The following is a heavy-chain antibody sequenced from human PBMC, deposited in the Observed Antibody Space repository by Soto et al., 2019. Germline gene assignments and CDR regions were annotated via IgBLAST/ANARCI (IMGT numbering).Heavy chain of an antibody. CDR1: GFTFSSYG. J-gene: IGHJ5*02. CDR2: IWYDGSNK. V-gene: IGHV3-33*06. D-gene: IGHD1-26*01. Sequence: PGGSLRLSCAASGFTFSSYGMHWVRQAPGKGLEWVAVIWYDGSNKYYADSVKGRFTISRDNSNNTLYLQMTSLRVEDTAVYYCAKDLFSGGSYPNWFDPWGHGTLVTVSS. CDR3: AKDLFSGGSYPNWFDP.